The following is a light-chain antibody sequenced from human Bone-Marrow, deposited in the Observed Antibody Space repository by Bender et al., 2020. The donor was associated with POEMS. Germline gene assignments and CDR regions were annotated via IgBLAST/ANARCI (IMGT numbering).Light chain of an antibody. CDR2: SDT. J-gene: IGLJ3*02. CDR3: ATWDASLNGPV. CDR1: SSNIGSDT. Sequence: QSVLTQPPSASGTPGQRVTISCSGSSSNIGSDTVNWYQQLPGTAPKLLIYSDTQRPSGVPERFAGSKSGTSASLAISGLQSEDEADYYCATWDASLNGPVFGGGTKLTVL. V-gene: IGLV1-44*01.